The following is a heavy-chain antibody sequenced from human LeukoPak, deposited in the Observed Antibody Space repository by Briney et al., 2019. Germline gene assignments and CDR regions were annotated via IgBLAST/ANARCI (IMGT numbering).Heavy chain of an antibody. V-gene: IGHV4-61*02. CDR3: ARASGSYPDY. CDR1: GGSISSGSYY. J-gene: IGHJ4*02. CDR2: IYTSGST. Sequence: SETLSLTCTVSGGSISSGSYYWSWIRQPAGKGLEWIGRIYTSGSTNYNPSLKSRVTISVDTSKNQFSLKLSSVTAADTAVCYCARASGSYPDYWGQGTLVTVSS. D-gene: IGHD1-26*01.